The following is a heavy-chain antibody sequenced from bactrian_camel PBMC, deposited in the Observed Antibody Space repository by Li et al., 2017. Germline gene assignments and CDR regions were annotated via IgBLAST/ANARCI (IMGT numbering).Heavy chain of an antibody. Sequence: HVQLVESGGGSAQAGESLRLSCAVSGDTYSVNCMAWFRQAPGKEREGVAALYTGGSTFYAESVKGRFTISRDNAKNTLVLQMNSLKSEDTAMYYCANLGSGIARLWGQGTQVTVS. CDR3: ANLGSGIARL. J-gene: IGHJ4*01. CDR1: GDTYSVNC. V-gene: IGHV3S1*01. D-gene: IGHD1*01. CDR2: LYTGGST.